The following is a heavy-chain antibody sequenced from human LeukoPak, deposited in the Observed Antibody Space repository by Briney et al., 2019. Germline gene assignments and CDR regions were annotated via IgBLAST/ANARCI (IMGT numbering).Heavy chain of an antibody. CDR1: GGSLSSYY. V-gene: IGHV4-59*08. Sequence: PSETLSLICTVSGGSLSSYYWSWVRQPPGKGLEWIAYISHIGSINYNPSLKSRVTISVDTSKNQFSLKLSSVTAADTAVYYCAGHHPRNTVDFWGQGTLVTVSS. CDR2: ISHIGSI. D-gene: IGHD2/OR15-2a*01. J-gene: IGHJ4*02. CDR3: AGHHPRNTVDF.